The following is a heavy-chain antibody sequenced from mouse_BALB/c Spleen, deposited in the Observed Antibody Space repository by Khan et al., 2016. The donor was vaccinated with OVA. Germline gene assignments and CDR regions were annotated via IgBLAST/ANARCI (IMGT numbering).Heavy chain of an antibody. V-gene: IGHV5-9-3*01. D-gene: IGHD1-1*01. CDR3: ARTPGYYGSNYFAY. Sequence: EVELVESRGGLVKPGGSLKLSCAASGFTFSNYGMSWVRQTPEKRLEWVATISSGGSYTYYPDSVKGRFTISRANAKNPLYLQMRGLRSEDTAMYYCARTPGYYGSNYFAYWGQGTTLTVSA. CDR2: ISSGGSYT. CDR1: GFTFSNYG. J-gene: IGHJ2*01.